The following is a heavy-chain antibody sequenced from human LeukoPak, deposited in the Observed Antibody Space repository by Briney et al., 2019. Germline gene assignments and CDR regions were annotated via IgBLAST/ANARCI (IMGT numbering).Heavy chain of an antibody. CDR1: GGSIGSDY. CDR2: IYYSGST. D-gene: IGHD5-18*01. Sequence: PSETLSLTCTVSGGSIGSDYWTWIRQPPGKGLEWIGYIYYSGSTNYNPSLKSRVTISVDTSKNQFSLKLSSVTAADTAVYYCAREEDTAMVRWGQGTLVTVSS. V-gene: IGHV4-59*01. J-gene: IGHJ4*02. CDR3: AREEDTAMVR.